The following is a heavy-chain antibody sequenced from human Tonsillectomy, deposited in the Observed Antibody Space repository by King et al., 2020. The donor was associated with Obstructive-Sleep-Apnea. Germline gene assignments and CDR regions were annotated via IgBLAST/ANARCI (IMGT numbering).Heavy chain of an antibody. D-gene: IGHD3-22*01. J-gene: IGHJ4*02. CDR1: GYSFNTHW. CDR2: IYPGDSDT. CDR3: ARVGNYYDSSAYSPFDY. V-gene: IGHV5-51*01. Sequence: LQPVQSGAEVKKPGASLRISCKASGYSFNTHWIGWVRQMPGKGLEWMGIIYPGDSDTRYSPSFQGQVTMSADKSLSTAYLQWSSLQASDTALYYCARVGNYYDSSAYSPFDYWGQGTLVTVSS.